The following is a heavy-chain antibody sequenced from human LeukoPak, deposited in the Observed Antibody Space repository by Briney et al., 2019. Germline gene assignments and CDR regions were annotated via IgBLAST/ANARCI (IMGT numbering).Heavy chain of an antibody. Sequence: GGSLRLSCAASGFTFSSYWLSWVRQAPGKGLEWVANINQGGSDKYYVDSVKGRFTISRDNANNLLYLQMNSLRGEDTAVYYCTRDRSRAEDDWGQGTLVTVSS. CDR3: TRDRSRAEDD. V-gene: IGHV3-7*01. CDR1: GFTFSSYW. J-gene: IGHJ4*02. CDR2: INQGGSDK. D-gene: IGHD1-14*01.